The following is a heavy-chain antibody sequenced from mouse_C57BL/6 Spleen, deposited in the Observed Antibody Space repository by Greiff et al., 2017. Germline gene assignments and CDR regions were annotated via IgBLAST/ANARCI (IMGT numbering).Heavy chain of an antibody. V-gene: IGHV5-17*01. CDR2: ISSGSSTI. CDR3: ASPHYYGSSYGYWYFDV. J-gene: IGHJ1*03. CDR1: GFTFSDYG. Sequence: EVHLVESGGGLVKPGGSLKLSCAASGFTFSDYGMHWVRQAPEKGLEWVAYISSGSSTIYYADTVKGRFTISRDNAKNTLFLQMTSLRSEDTAMYYCASPHYYGSSYGYWYFDVWGTGTTVTVSS. D-gene: IGHD1-1*01.